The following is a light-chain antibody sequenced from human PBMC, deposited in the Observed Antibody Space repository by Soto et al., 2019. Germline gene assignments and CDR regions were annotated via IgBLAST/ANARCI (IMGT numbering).Light chain of an antibody. CDR1: TSDVGGYIS. Sequence: QSALTQPASVSGSPGQSVTISCTGTTSDVGGYISVSWYQQHPGKAPKLMIYEGSKRPSGVSNRFSGSKSGNTASLTISGLQAEDEADYYCCSYAGSRYVFGTGTKLTVL. CDR2: EGS. CDR3: CSYAGSRYV. V-gene: IGLV2-23*01. J-gene: IGLJ1*01.